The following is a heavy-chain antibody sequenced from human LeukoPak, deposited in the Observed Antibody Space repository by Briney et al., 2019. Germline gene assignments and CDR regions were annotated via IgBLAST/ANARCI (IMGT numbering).Heavy chain of an antibody. D-gene: IGHD1-26*01. CDR3: ARWAVGAEPTYYYYYMDV. CDR2: IYYSGST. J-gene: IGHJ6*03. V-gene: IGHV4-59*01. CDR1: GGSISSYY. Sequence: MASETLSLTCTVSGGSISSYYWSWIRQPPGKGLEWIGYIYYSGSTNYNPSLKSRVTISVDTSKNQFSLKLSSVTAADTAVYYCARWAVGAEPTYYYYYMDVWGKGTTVTTSS.